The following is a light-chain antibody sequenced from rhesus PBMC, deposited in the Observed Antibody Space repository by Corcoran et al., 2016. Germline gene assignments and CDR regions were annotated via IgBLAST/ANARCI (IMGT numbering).Light chain of an antibody. CDR1: ENVNNY. J-gene: IGKJ3*01. Sequence: DNQMTQSPSSLSASVGDRVTITCRASENVNNYLNWYQQKPGKAPKPLIYKASTLQSGVPSRLSGSGSGTDYTFTISSLQPEDVATYYCQHGYGTPFTFGPGTKLDIK. CDR2: KAS. V-gene: IGKV1-74*01. CDR3: QHGYGTPFT.